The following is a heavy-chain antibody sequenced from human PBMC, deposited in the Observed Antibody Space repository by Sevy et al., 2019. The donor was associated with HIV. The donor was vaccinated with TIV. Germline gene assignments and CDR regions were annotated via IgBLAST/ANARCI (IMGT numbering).Heavy chain of an antibody. Sequence: GGSLRLSCVVSGFTFSSYGMNWARQAPGKGLEWVAVIWNDGSKKYYVDSVKGGITTSRENFKNTLYLQMDSLRDEETDVYYCATNGGGLPDCGGDCQNADYLQHWGQGTLVTVSS. CDR3: ATNGGGLPDCGGDCQNADYLQH. V-gene: IGHV3-33*08. CDR1: GFTFSSYG. CDR2: IWNDGSKK. D-gene: IGHD2-21*01. J-gene: IGHJ1*01.